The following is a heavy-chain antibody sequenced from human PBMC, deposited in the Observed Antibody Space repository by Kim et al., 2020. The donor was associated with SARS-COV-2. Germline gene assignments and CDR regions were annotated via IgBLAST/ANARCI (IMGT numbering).Heavy chain of an antibody. CDR1: GFTFSSYA. D-gene: IGHD3-22*01. CDR2: ISYDGSNK. Sequence: GGSLRLSCAASGFTFSSYAMHWVRQAPGKGLEWVAVISYDGSNKYYADSVKGRFTISRDNSKNTLYLQMNSLRAEDTAVYYCARGQYYYDSSGYGFDYWGQGTLVTVSS. J-gene: IGHJ4*02. V-gene: IGHV3-30*04. CDR3: ARGQYYYDSSGYGFDY.